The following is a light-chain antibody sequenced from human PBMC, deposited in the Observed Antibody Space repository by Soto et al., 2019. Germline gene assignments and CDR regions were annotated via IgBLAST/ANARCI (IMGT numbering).Light chain of an antibody. CDR1: SSDVGGYNY. CDR3: SSYTYSTTVV. V-gene: IGLV2-14*03. J-gene: IGLJ2*01. CDR2: DVN. Sequence: QSALTQPASVSGSPGQSITISCTGTSSDVGGYNYVSWYQQPPGKAPKLMIFDVNNRPSGVSDRFSGSKSGNTASLTISGLQAEDEGDYYCSSYTYSTTVVFGGGTKVTVL.